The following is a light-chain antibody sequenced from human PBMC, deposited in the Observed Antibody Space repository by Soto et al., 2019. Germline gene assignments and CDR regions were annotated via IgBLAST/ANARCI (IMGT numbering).Light chain of an antibody. CDR1: SSDVGGYNH. CDR2: AVS. Sequence: QSVLTQPASVSGSPGQSITISCTGTSSDVGGYNHVSLYQHSPGKAPKLILFAVSDRPSGVSHRFSGSKSGNTASLTISGLQAEDEADYYCFSYPSLSTVVFGGGTKLTVL. CDR3: FSYPSLSTVV. J-gene: IGLJ2*01. V-gene: IGLV2-14*01.